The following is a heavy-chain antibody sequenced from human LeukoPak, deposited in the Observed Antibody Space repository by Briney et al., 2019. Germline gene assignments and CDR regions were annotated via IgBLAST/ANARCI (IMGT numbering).Heavy chain of an antibody. J-gene: IGHJ4*02. Sequence: GASVKVSCKASGYTFTSYGISWVRQAPGQGLEWMGWISAYNGNTNYAQKLQGRVTMTTDTSTSTAYMELRSLRSDDTAVYYCARVPGGVIDYGYFVYWGQGTLVTVSS. V-gene: IGHV1-18*01. CDR3: ARVPGGVIDYGYFVY. CDR1: GYTFTSYG. D-gene: IGHD3-16*02. CDR2: ISAYNGNT.